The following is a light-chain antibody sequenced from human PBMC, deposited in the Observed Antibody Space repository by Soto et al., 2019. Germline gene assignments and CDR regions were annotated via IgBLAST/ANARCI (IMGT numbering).Light chain of an antibody. J-gene: IGKJ1*01. CDR1: QNISRS. CDR2: GTS. CDR3: HQYNGWPRT. Sequence: EILLPQSPVTLSVSPGERATLACRASQNISRSLAWYQQKPGQRPSLPIYGTSTRAGGVPARFSGGGSGTEFTLTITSLQSEDVSVYYCHQYNGWPRTFGQGTKVDI. V-gene: IGKV3-15*01.